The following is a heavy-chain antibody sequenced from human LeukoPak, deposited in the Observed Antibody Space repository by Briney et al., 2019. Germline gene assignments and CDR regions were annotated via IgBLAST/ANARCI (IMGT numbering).Heavy chain of an antibody. Sequence: GGSLRLSCAASGFTFSSYGMHWVRQAPGKGLEWVAFIRYDGSNKYYADSVKGRFTISRDNSKNFLYLQMNSLRTEDTALYYCFYDTAGTGALDYWGQGTLVTVSS. J-gene: IGHJ4*02. CDR1: GFTFSSYG. D-gene: IGHD6-19*01. CDR2: IRYDGSNK. V-gene: IGHV3-30*02. CDR3: FYDTAGTGALDY.